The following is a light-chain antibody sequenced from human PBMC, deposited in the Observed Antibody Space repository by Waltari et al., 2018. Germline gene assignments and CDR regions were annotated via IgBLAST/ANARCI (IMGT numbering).Light chain of an antibody. CDR1: SSDVGDDKY. J-gene: IGLJ2*01. CDR3: SSYTTTSTVL. Sequence: QSALTQPASVSGSPGQSIIISCTGTSSDVGDDKYVSWYQQHPGKAPKLMIYAVSNRPSGVSDRFSGSQSGNTAALTISGLQADDEAAYYCSSYTTTSTVLFGGGTELTVL. V-gene: IGLV2-14*03. CDR2: AVS.